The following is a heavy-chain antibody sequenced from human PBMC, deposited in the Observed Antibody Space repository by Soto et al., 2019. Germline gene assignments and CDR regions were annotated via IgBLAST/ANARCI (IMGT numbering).Heavy chain of an antibody. CDR3: ARERASRYFDY. CDR1: GGSISSGGYY. CDR2: IYYSGST. D-gene: IGHD1-20*01. J-gene: IGHJ4*02. Sequence: SETLSLTCTVSGGSISSGGYYWSWIRQHPGKGLEWIGYIYYSGSTYYNPSLKSRVTISVDTSKNQFSLKLSSVTAADTAVYYCARERASRYFDYWGQGTLVTVSS. V-gene: IGHV4-31*03.